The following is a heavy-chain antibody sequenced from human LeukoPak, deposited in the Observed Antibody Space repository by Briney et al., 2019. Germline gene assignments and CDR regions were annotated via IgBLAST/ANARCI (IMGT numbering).Heavy chain of an antibody. CDR1: GGSISDSSFC. Sequence: SETLSLTCTVSGGSISDSSFCWGWIRQPPGKGLEWIGSVHSSGSTNYAPSLNSRVTLSVDTSKNQFSLKLSSVTAADTAVYYCARCLATGGRVSFDYWGQGTLVTVSS. D-gene: IGHD6-13*01. V-gene: IGHV4-39*01. CDR3: ARCLATGGRVSFDY. CDR2: VHSSGST. J-gene: IGHJ4*02.